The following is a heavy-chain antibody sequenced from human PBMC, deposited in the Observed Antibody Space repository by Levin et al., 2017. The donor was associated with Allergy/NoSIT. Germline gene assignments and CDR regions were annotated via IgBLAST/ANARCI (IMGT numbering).Heavy chain of an antibody. CDR2: INTNTGNP. CDR1: GYTFTSYA. J-gene: IGHJ5*02. Sequence: ASVKVSCKASGYTFTSYAMNWVRQAPGQGLEWMGWINTNTGNPTYAQGFTGRFVFSLDTSVSTAYLQISSLKAEDTAVYYCAREIPNITTRNGDYELDWFDPWGQGTLVTVSS. V-gene: IGHV7-4-1*02. CDR3: AREIPNITTRNGDYELDWFDP. D-gene: IGHD4-17*01.